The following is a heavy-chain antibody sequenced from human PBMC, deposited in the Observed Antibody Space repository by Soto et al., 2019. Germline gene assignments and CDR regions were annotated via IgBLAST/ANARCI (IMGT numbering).Heavy chain of an antibody. CDR3: ARVGCSGNFCYDGLDV. D-gene: IGHD3-22*01. CDR2: ISKSASTI. V-gene: IGHV3-11*01. J-gene: IGHJ6*02. CDR1: GFTFSDYY. Sequence: QVQLVESGGGLVKPGGSLRLSCAASGFTFSDYYMTWIRQAPGKGLECISYISKSASTIKYAESVKCRFTISRDNAKNSLSLQMNSLRAEDTAVYYCARVGCSGNFCYDGLDVWGQGTAVTVSS.